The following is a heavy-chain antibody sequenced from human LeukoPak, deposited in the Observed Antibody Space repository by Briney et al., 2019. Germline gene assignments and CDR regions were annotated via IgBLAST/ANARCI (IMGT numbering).Heavy chain of an antibody. CDR3: ARNRGDPSYFDY. D-gene: IGHD4-17*01. Sequence: GGSLRLSCTASGFSFNGYSMNWVRQAPGKGLEWVSSISTSSSYIYYADSVKGRFTISRNNPKNSLYLQMNSLRAEDTAVYYCARNRGDPSYFDYWGQGTLVTVSS. CDR2: ISTSSSYI. J-gene: IGHJ4*02. V-gene: IGHV3-21*01. CDR1: GFSFNGYS.